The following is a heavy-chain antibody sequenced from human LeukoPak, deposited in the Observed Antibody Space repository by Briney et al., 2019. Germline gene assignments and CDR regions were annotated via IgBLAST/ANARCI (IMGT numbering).Heavy chain of an antibody. V-gene: IGHV3-66*01. CDR2: IYSGGST. Sequence: GGSLSISCAASGFTVSSNYMSWVRQAPGKGLEWVSVIYSGGSTYYADSVKGRFTISRDNSKSTLYLQMNSLRAEDTAVYYCARGRFDWFLYSDYCDQRTLVTVSS. D-gene: IGHD3-9*01. CDR3: ARGRFDWFLYSDY. CDR1: GFTVSSNY. J-gene: IGHJ4*02.